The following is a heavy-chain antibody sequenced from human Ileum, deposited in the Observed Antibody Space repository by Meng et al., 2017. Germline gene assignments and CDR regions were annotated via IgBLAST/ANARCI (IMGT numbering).Heavy chain of an antibody. CDR2: ISHSGSA. J-gene: IGHJ4*02. D-gene: IGHD4-23*01. CDR1: SCTIGSNSY. Sequence: QVHLRGSGPVLVRPAGTLCLTCAVSSCTIGSNSYLSWVRQPPGKGLEGIRHISHSGSAYYTPSLKSRVTMSVDKSKSQFSLMLTSVTAADTAIYYCARHGGYSQDFWGQGTLVTVSS. V-gene: IGHV4-4*02. CDR3: ARHGGYSQDF.